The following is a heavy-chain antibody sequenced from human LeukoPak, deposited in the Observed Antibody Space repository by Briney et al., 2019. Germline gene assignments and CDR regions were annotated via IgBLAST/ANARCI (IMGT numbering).Heavy chain of an antibody. J-gene: IGHJ4*02. Sequence: ASVKVSCKASGYTFINFAINWGRQAPGQRPEWMGWINAGNGNTKYSQKFQGRVTMTRNTSISTAYMELSSLRSEDTAVYYCARQVAGTRNFDYWGQGTLVTVSS. CDR3: ARQVAGTRNFDY. V-gene: IGHV1-3*01. CDR2: INAGNGNT. D-gene: IGHD6-19*01. CDR1: GYTFINFA.